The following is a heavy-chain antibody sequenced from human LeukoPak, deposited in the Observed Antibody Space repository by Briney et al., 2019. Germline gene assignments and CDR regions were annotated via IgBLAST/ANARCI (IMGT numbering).Heavy chain of an antibody. D-gene: IGHD3-10*01. Sequence: HWVRHPPGKGLEYVSAISSNGGSTYYADSVKGRFTISRDNSKNTLYLQMNSLRAEDTAVYYCARVRWFGELFGDYWGQGTLVTVSS. CDR2: ISSNGGST. J-gene: IGHJ4*02. V-gene: IGHV3-64*04. CDR3: ARVRWFGELFGDY.